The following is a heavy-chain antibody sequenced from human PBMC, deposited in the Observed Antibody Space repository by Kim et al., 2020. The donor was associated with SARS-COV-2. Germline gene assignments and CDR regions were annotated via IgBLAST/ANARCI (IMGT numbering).Heavy chain of an antibody. D-gene: IGHD3-16*01. V-gene: IGHV4-31*02. Sequence: GSTSHNPPLQSRVTISVDTSKNQFSLKRSSVTAADTAVYYCARDHGGHFDYWGQGTLVTVSS. CDR3: ARDHGGHFDY. J-gene: IGHJ4*02. CDR2: GST.